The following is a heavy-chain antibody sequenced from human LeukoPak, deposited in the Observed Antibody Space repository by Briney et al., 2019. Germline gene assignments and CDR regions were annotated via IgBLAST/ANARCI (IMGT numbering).Heavy chain of an antibody. D-gene: IGHD1-26*01. CDR2: ISGSGGST. CDR1: GFTFGSYA. J-gene: IGHJ4*02. V-gene: IGHV3-23*01. CDR3: ARGEGAPFDY. Sequence: GGSLRLSCAASGFTFGSYAMSWVRQAPGKGLEWVSAISGSGGSTYYADSVKGRFTISRDNAKNSLYLQMNSLRAEDTAVYYCARGEGAPFDYWGQGTLVTVSS.